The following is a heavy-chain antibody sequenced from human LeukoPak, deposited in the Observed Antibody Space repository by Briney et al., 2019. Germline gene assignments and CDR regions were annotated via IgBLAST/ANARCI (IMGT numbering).Heavy chain of an antibody. V-gene: IGHV4-34*01. CDR2: INHSGST. J-gene: IGHJ4*02. CDR3: ARGRGLIYFDWLDY. Sequence: SETLSLNCAVYGGSFSGYYWGWIRQPPGKGLEWIGEINHSGSTNYKPSLKSRVTISVDTSKNQFSVKLSSVTADNAAVYYCARGRGLIYFDWLDYWGQGTLVTVSS. D-gene: IGHD3-9*01. CDR1: GGSFSGYY.